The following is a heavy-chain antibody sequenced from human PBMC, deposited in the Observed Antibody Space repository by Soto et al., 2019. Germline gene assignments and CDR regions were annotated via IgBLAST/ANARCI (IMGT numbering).Heavy chain of an antibody. J-gene: IGHJ5*02. V-gene: IGHV3-30*18. D-gene: IGHD6-19*01. CDR3: AKDLYGAGWYNVFDT. Sequence: QVHLVESGGGVVQPGRSLRLSCAASGFTFSTTGMHWVRQAPGKGLEWVAMISHDGGVKHYTDSVKGPFTISRDTSNNTVYLQMNSPTPAAPAMYLSAKDLYGAGWYNVFDTWGQGDLVTVSS. CDR2: ISHDGGVK. CDR1: GFTFSTTG.